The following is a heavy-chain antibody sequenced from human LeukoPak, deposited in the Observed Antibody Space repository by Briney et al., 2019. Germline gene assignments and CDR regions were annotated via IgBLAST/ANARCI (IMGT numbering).Heavy chain of an antibody. CDR3: AKANVGAAMADWFDP. CDR2: ISGSGGST. D-gene: IGHD1-26*01. Sequence: GGSLRLSCAASGFTFSSYAMSWVRQAPGKGLEWVSAISGSGGSTYYTDSVKGRFTISRDNSKNTLYLQMNSLRAEDTAVYYCAKANVGAAMADWFDPWGQGTLVTVSS. J-gene: IGHJ5*02. CDR1: GFTFSSYA. V-gene: IGHV3-23*01.